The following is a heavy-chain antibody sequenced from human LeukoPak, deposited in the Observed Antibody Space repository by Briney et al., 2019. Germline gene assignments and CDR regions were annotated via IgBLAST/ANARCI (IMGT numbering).Heavy chain of an antibody. CDR1: GGSISSSSYY. V-gene: IGHV4-39*01. D-gene: IGHD3-10*01. CDR2: IYYSGST. Sequence: SETLSLTCTVSGGSISSSSYYWGWIRQPPGKGLEWIGSIYYSGSTYYNPSLKSRVTISVDTSKNQFSLKLSSVTAADTAVYYCARLGYYYGSGSYYFDYWGQGTLVTVSS. J-gene: IGHJ4*02. CDR3: ARLGYYYGSGSYYFDY.